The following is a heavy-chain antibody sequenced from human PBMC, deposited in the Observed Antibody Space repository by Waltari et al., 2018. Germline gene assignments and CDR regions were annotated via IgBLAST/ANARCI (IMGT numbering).Heavy chain of an antibody. CDR3: ARDWANTIYEEGPFDY. J-gene: IGHJ4*02. CDR2: IIPIRGIA. D-gene: IGHD5-12*01. Sequence: QVQLVQSGAEVKKPGSSVKVSCKASGGTFSSYTISWVRQAPGQGLEWMGRIIPIRGIANYAQKFQGRVTITADKSTSTAYMELSSLRSEDTAVYYCARDWANTIYEEGPFDYWGQGTLVTVSS. V-gene: IGHV1-69*08. CDR1: GGTFSSYT.